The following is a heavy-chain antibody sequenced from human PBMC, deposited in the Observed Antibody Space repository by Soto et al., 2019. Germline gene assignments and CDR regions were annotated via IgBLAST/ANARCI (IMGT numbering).Heavy chain of an antibody. J-gene: IGHJ4*02. CDR3: ARREIQGPIDY. V-gene: IGHV4-28*01. CDR2: IYYSGTT. D-gene: IGHD1-26*01. CDR1: GYSISSSNW. Sequence: QVQLQESGPGLVKPSDTLSLTCAVSGYSISSSNWWGWIRQPPGKGLEWIGYIYYSGTTYYNPSLKSRFTMSVDTSKNQVYLKLTSVTAVDTAVYYCARREIQGPIDYWGQGTLVAVSS.